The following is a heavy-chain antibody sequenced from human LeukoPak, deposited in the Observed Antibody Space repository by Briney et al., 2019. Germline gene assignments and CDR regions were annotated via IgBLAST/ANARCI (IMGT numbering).Heavy chain of an antibody. CDR2: MNPKSGNT. CDR1: GYSFTSYW. D-gene: IGHD6-19*01. V-gene: IGHV1-8*02. CDR3: ATFSSAWLTGAFDI. Sequence: GESLQISCQGSGYSFTSYWIGWVRQATGQGLEWMGWMNPKSGNTGHAQKFQGRVTMTRNTSISTAYTELSSLRSADTAVYYCATFSSAWLTGAFDIWGQGTMVTVSS. J-gene: IGHJ3*02.